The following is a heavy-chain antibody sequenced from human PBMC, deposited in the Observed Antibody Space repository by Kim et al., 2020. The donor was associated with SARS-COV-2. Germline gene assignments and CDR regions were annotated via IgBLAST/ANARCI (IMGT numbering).Heavy chain of an antibody. CDR1: GFSFSDHW. Sequence: GGSLRLSCVASGFSFSDHWMHWVRRVPGKGLVWVSRIFAGGKFSTYADSVEGRFTISRDDAKNTVHLQMNSLRADDAAMYYCTRDSTLSGTGPHFDSWG. CDR2: IFAGGKFS. J-gene: IGHJ4*01. D-gene: IGHD2-2*01. CDR3: TRDSTLSGTGPHFDS. V-gene: IGHV3-74*01.